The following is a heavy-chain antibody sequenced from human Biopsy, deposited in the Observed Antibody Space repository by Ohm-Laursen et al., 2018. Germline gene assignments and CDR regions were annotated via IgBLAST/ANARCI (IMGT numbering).Heavy chain of an antibody. CDR1: GYTFTSYE. CDR3: AKGITVYGVVLPYYFDD. J-gene: IGHJ4*02. V-gene: IGHV1-18*01. Sequence: GASVKVSCKTSGYTFTSYEISWVRQAPGQGLEWMGWINTYSGNTNYGKKFHDRVIMTSDTSTSTAYLEHRSLRSDDTAVYYCAKGITVYGVVLPYYFDDWGQGTLVTVSS. D-gene: IGHD3-3*01. CDR2: INTYSGNT.